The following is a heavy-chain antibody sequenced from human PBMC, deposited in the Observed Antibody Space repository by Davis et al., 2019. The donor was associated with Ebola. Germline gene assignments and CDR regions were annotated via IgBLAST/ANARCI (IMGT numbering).Heavy chain of an antibody. CDR1: GGSVISSY. D-gene: IGHD2-15*01. V-gene: IGHV4-4*07. CDR2: IYTSGST. J-gene: IGHJ4*02. CDR3: ANVGDYSGGSSAEPGLYFDY. Sequence: PSETLSLTCTVSGGSVISSYWSWLRQPAGKGLEWFGRIYTSGSTNYNPSLKSRVTMSIATSKNQFSLKLGSVTAADTAVYYWANVGDYSGGSSAEPGLYFDYWGQGTLVTVSS.